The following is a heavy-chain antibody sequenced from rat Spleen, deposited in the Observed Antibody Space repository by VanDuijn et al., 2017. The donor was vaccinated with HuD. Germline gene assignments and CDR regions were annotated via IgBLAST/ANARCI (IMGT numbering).Heavy chain of an antibody. CDR2: ITTGGDDT. CDR3: ARLGGLRNWFAY. J-gene: IGHJ3*01. D-gene: IGHD4-3*01. CDR1: GFTFHDYW. V-gene: IGHV5-31*01. Sequence: EVQLVESGGGLVQPGRSLKLSCVASGFTFHDYWMTWIRQAPTKGLEWVASITTGGDDTYYRDSVKGRFTISRDDEESTLYLQMDSLRSEDTATYFCARLGGLRNWFAYWGQGTLVTVSS.